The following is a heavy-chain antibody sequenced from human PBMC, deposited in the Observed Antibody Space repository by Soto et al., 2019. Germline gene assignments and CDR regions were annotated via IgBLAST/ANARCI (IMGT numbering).Heavy chain of an antibody. CDR2: VKSKTDGGTI. CDR1: GFTFSNVW. J-gene: IGHJ4*02. V-gene: IGHV3-15*01. Sequence: GGSLRLTCAASGFTFSNVWMTWVRQAPGKGLEWVGRVKSKTDGGTIDYAAPVKDRFTISRDDSKNTLYLQMNSLKTEDTAVYYFIGTYGGSSMRFDSWGQEPLVTVPS. CDR3: IGTYGGSSMRFDS. D-gene: IGHD6-6*01.